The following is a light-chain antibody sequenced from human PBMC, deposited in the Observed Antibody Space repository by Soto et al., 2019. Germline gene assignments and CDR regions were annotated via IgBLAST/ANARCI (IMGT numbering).Light chain of an antibody. CDR1: TGDVTGGHY. V-gene: IGLV7-46*01. CDR2: DTV. J-gene: IGLJ2*01. CDR3: SLSYSGVVI. Sequence: QAVVTQEPSLTVSPGETVTLTCGSSTGDVTGGHYPYWLQQKPGQAPRTLIYDTVNKQSWAPARFSGSLLGGKAALTLSGARPEDDADYNCSLSYSGVVIFGGGTKLTVL.